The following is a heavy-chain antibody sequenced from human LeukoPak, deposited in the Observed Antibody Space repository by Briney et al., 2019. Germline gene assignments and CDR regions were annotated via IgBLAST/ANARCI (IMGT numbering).Heavy chain of an antibody. CDR2: INPNSGGT. J-gene: IGHJ4*02. CDR1: GYTFTGYY. Sequence: AASVKVSCKASGYTFTGYYMHWVRQAPGQGLEWLGWINPNSGGTNYAQKFQGRVTMTRDTSISTAYMELSRLRSDDTAVYYCANLAKPRGRDYPDIPHRDYWGQGTLVTVSS. D-gene: IGHD4-17*01. CDR3: ANLAKPRGRDYPDIPHRDY. V-gene: IGHV1-2*02.